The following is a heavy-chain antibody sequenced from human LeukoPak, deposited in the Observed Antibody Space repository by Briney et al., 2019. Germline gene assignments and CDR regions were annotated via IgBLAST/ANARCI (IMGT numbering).Heavy chain of an antibody. V-gene: IGHV3-48*03. Sequence: GGSLRLSCAASGFTFSSYEMNWVRQAPGKGLEWASYISSSGSTIYYADSVKGRFTISRDNAKNSLYLQMNSLRAEDTAVYYCARVNSNYYYYGMDVWGKGTTVTVSS. CDR2: ISSSGSTI. J-gene: IGHJ6*04. D-gene: IGHD2-21*01. CDR3: ARVNSNYYYYGMDV. CDR1: GFTFSSYE.